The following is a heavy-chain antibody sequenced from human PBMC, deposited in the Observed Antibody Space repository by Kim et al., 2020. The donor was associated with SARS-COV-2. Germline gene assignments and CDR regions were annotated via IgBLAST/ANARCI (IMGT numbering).Heavy chain of an antibody. CDR1: GGSISSSSYY. J-gene: IGHJ4*02. D-gene: IGHD3-9*01. CDR3: ARQGGVDWSSPRDSFDC. CDR2: IYYSGST. V-gene: IGHV4-39*01. Sequence: SETLSLTCTVSGGSISSSSYYWGWIRQPPGKGLEWIGSIYYSGSTYYNPSLKSRVTISVDTSKNQFSLKLSSVTAADTAVYYCARQGGVDWSSPRDSFDCLGQGTLVTVSS.